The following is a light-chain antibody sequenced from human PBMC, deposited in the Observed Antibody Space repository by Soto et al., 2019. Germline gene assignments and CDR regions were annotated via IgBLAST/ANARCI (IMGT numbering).Light chain of an antibody. CDR2: DVS. V-gene: IGLV2-14*03. J-gene: IGLJ1*01. CDR3: SSYTSSSTHV. CDR1: SSDVGAYTF. Sequence: QSALTQPAAVSGSPGQSITISCTGTSSDVGAYTFVSWYQQHPDKVPKLMIFDVSRRPSGVSDRFSGSKSGNTASLTISGLQPEDEADYYCSSYTSSSTHVFGSGTKLTVL.